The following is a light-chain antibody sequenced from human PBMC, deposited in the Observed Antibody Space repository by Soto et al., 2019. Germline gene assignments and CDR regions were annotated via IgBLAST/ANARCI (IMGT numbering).Light chain of an antibody. Sequence: DIVMTQSPLSLPVTPGEPASISCRSSQSLLHSDGYNYLEWYLQKPGQSPQLLIYVASNRASGVPDRFTGSGSGTDFTLKISRVEAEDVGVYYCMQARQSPITFGQGTRLEIK. J-gene: IGKJ5*01. V-gene: IGKV2-28*01. CDR2: VAS. CDR3: MQARQSPIT. CDR1: QSLLHSDGYNY.